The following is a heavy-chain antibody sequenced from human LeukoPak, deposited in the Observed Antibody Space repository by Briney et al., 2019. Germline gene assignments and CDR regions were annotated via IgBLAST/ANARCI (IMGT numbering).Heavy chain of an antibody. V-gene: IGHV3-33*01. J-gene: IGHJ4*02. CDR3: ARGLDYGPGSYPYYFDY. Sequence: GRSLRLSCAASGFTFSSYGMHWVRQAPGKGLEWVAVIWYDGSNKYYADSVKGRFTISRDNSKNTLYLQMNSLRAEDTAVYYCARGLDYGPGSYPYYFDYWGQGTLVTVSS. CDR1: GFTFSSYG. D-gene: IGHD3-10*01. CDR2: IWYDGSNK.